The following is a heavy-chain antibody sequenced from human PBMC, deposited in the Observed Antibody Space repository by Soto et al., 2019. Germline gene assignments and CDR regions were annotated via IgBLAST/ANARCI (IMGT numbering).Heavy chain of an antibody. D-gene: IGHD5-12*01. CDR1: GGSFSGYY. V-gene: IGHV4-34*01. Sequence: SETLSLTCAVYGGSFSGYYWSWIRQPPGKGLEWIGEINHSGSTNYNPSLKSRVTISVDTSKNQFSLKLSSVTAADTAVYYCASQSGYSDYDYAFDIWGQGTMVTVSS. CDR2: INHSGST. J-gene: IGHJ3*02. CDR3: ASQSGYSDYDYAFDI.